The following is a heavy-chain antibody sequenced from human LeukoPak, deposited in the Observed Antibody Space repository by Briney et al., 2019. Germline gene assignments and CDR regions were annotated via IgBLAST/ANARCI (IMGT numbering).Heavy chain of an antibody. Sequence: ASVTVSCTASGYTFTSYDINWVRQATGQGLEWMGWMNPNSGNTGYAQKFQGRVTMTRNTSISTAYMELSSLRSEDTAVYYCAIVLRYFDWLLGPYYFDYWGQGTLVTVSS. D-gene: IGHD3-9*01. J-gene: IGHJ4*02. CDR2: MNPNSGNT. CDR1: GYTFTSYD. V-gene: IGHV1-8*01. CDR3: AIVLRYFDWLLGPYYFDY.